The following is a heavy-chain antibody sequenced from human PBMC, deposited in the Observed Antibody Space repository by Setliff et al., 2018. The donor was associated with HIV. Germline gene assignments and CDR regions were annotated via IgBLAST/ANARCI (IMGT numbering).Heavy chain of an antibody. CDR1: GFTFSNYR. V-gene: IGHV3-48*01. J-gene: IGHJ4*02. CDR2: ISSRGTTI. CDR3: ARDGLEGDMAGRQRTCAFGY. Sequence: GGSLRLSCAASGFTFSNYRMNWVRQAPGKGLEWLSYISSRGTTIRYADSVKGRFTTSRDNAQKSLYLQMNSLRAEDTAVYYCARDGLEGDMAGRQRTCAFGYWGQGTLVTVSS. D-gene: IGHD2-15*01.